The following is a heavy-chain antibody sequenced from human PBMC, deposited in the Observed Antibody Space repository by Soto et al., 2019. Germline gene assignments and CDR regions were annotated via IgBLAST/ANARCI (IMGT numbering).Heavy chain of an antibody. J-gene: IGHJ6*02. CDR2: IYYSGST. Sequence: SETLSLTCTVSGGSISSGDYYWSWIRQPPGKGLEWIGYIYYSGSTYYNPSLKSRVTISVDTSKNQFSLTLSSVTAADTAVYYCARLRGAMRDYYDSSGSAYGMDVWGQGTTVTVSS. CDR3: ARLRGAMRDYYDSSGSAYGMDV. CDR1: GGSISSGDYY. V-gene: IGHV4-30-4*02. D-gene: IGHD3-22*01.